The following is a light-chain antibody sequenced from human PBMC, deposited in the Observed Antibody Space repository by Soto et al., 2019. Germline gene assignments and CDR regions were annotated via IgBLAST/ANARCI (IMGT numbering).Light chain of an antibody. J-gene: IGKJ2*01. V-gene: IGKV3-20*01. CDR1: QSVSSS. CDR3: QQYVRSPYT. Sequence: DIVLTQSPGTLSLSPGERATLSCRASQSVSSSLAWYQQKPGQSPRFLMYGASSRATGNPDRFSGSGSGTDFTLTISRLEPEEFALYYCQQYVRSPYTFGQGTKLEIK. CDR2: GAS.